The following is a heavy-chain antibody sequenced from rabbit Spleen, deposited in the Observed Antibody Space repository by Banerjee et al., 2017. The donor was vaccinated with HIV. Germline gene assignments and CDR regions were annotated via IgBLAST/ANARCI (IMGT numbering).Heavy chain of an antibody. CDR3: ARDLAGAIGWNFYL. V-gene: IGHV1S45*01. D-gene: IGHD4-1*01. CDR1: GISFSDREV. CDR2: INAATAKP. J-gene: IGHJ4*01. Sequence: QEQLGESGGGLVQPEGSLTLTCKAAGISFSDREVMGGVRQAPGKGLEWIACINAATAKPVYATWAKGRFTISRTSSITVTLQMTSLTAADTATYFCARDLAGAIGWNFYLWGQGTLVTVS.